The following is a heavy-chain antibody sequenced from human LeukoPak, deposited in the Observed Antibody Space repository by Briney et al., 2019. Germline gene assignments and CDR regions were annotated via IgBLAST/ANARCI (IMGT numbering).Heavy chain of an antibody. CDR2: FDPEDGET. Sequence: GASVKVSCKVSGYTLTELSMHWVRQAPGKGLEWMGGFDPEDGETIYAQKFQGRVTMTEDTSTDTAYMELSSLRSEDTAVYYCARSEANYYDSSGYAAFDYWGQGTLVTVSS. CDR1: GYTLTELS. D-gene: IGHD3-22*01. CDR3: ARSEANYYDSSGYAAFDY. J-gene: IGHJ4*02. V-gene: IGHV1-24*01.